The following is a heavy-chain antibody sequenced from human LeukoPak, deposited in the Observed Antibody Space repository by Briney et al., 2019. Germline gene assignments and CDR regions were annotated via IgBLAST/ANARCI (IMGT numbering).Heavy chain of an antibody. V-gene: IGHV3-30*18. J-gene: IGHJ4*02. D-gene: IGHD3-10*01. CDR2: ISYDGSNK. CDR3: AKDVLLWFGELLEPDY. CDR1: GLTFSSYG. Sequence: GRSLRLSCAASGLTFSSYGMHWVRQAPGKGLEWVAVISYDGSNKYYADSVKGRFTISRDNSKNTLYLQMNSLRAEDTAVYYCAKDVLLWFGELLEPDYWGQGTLVTVSS.